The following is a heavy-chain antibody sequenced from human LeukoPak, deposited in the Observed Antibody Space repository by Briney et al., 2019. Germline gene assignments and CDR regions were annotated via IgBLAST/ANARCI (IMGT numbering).Heavy chain of an antibody. CDR1: GFTFSSYA. V-gene: IGHV3-23*01. Sequence: GGSLRLSCAASGFTFSSYAMSWVRQAPGRGLEWVSSISGSGGTTYYADSVKGRSTISRDNSKNTLYLQMNSLRAEDTAVYYCATFLKKVYCSGGSCPNFDYWGQGTLVTVSS. CDR2: ISGSGGTT. D-gene: IGHD2-15*01. J-gene: IGHJ4*02. CDR3: ATFLKKVYCSGGSCPNFDY.